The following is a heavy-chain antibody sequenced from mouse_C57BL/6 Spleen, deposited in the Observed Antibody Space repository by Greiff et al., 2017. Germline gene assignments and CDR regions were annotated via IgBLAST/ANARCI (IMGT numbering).Heavy chain of an antibody. CDR1: GFTFSNYW. J-gene: IGHJ3*01. D-gene: IGHD2-4*01. CDR2: IRLKSDNYAT. CDR3: TARLRLSFAY. Sequence: EVKLQESGGGLVQPGGSMKLSCVASGFTFSNYWMNWVRQSPEKGLEWVAQIRLKSDNYATHYAESVKGRFTISRDDSKSSVYLQMNNLRAEDTGIYYCTARLRLSFAYWGQGTLVTVSA. V-gene: IGHV6-3*01.